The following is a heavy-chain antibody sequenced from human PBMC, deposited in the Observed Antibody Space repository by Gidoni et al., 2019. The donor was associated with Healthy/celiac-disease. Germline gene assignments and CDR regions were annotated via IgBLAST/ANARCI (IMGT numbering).Heavy chain of an antibody. Sequence: VQLQASGPGLVKPSETLSLTCTVSGGYISRYYWSWIRQPPGKGLEWIGYIYYSGSTNYNPSLKSRVTISVDTSKNQFSLKLSSVTAADTAVYYCATATHCSGGSCHPIAFDIWGQGTMVTVSS. J-gene: IGHJ3*02. V-gene: IGHV4-59*08. D-gene: IGHD2-15*01. CDR2: IYYSGST. CDR3: ATATHCSGGSCHPIAFDI. CDR1: GGYISRYY.